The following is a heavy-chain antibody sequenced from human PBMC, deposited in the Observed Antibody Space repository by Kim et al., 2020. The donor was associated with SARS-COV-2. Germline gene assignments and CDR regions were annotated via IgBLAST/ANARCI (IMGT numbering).Heavy chain of an antibody. Sequence: GGSLRLSCAASGFTFSSYAMHWVRQAPGKGLEWVAVISYDGSNKYYADSVKGRFTISRDNSKNTLYLQMNSLRAEDTAVYYCARISTSGSPPDWGQGTLVTVSS. J-gene: IGHJ4*02. CDR2: ISYDGSNK. CDR3: ARISTSGSPPD. CDR1: GFTFSSYA. V-gene: IGHV3-30-3*01. D-gene: IGHD1-26*01.